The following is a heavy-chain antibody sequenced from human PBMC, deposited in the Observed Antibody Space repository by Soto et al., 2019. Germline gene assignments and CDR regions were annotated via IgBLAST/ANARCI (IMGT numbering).Heavy chain of an antibody. CDR1: GGSVSSGSYN. CDR3: AARNFSSGTWTHTRLAD. Sequence: SETLSLTCTVSGGSVSSGSYNLRWIRQPPGKGLEWIGHIYYSGNTDYNPSLTSRLAISLDTSKNHFSLKMTSVTASDTAVYYCAARNFSSGTWTHTRLADWGQGTMVTVSS. J-gene: IGHJ1*01. CDR2: IYYSGNT. V-gene: IGHV4-61*03. D-gene: IGHD3-3*01.